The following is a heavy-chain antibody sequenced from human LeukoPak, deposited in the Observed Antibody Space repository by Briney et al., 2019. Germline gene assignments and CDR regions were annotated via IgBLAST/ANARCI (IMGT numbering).Heavy chain of an antibody. CDR3: ARHGYYYDSSGYYWPYYYYGMDV. J-gene: IGHJ6*02. CDR2: IYYSGST. Sequence: SETLSLTCTVSGGSISSYYWSWLRQPPGKGLGWIGYIYYSGSTTYNPSLKSRITISVDTSKNQFSLKLSSVTAADTAVYYCARHGYYYDSSGYYWPYYYYGMDVWGQGTTVTVSS. V-gene: IGHV4-59*08. CDR1: GGSISSYY. D-gene: IGHD3-22*01.